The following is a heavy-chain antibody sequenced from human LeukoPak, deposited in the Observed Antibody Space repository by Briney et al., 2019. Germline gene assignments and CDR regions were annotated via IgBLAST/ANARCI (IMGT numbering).Heavy chain of an antibody. J-gene: IGHJ4*02. CDR2: ISSSSGYT. V-gene: IGHV3-11*06. D-gene: IGHD4-17*01. Sequence: PGGSLRLSCAASGFTFSDYYMSWIRQAPGKGLEWVSYISSSSGYTNYADSVKGRFTISRDNAKNSLYLQMNSLRAEDTAVYYCARGGYGDYVIVYWGQGTLVTVSS. CDR3: ARGGYGDYVIVY. CDR1: GFTFSDYY.